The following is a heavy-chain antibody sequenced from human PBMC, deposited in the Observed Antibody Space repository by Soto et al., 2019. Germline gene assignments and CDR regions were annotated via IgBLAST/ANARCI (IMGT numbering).Heavy chain of an antibody. V-gene: IGHV1-2*02. Sequence: ASVKVSCKASGFTSSAYYIYWVRQALGQGLEWIGWINPNSGGTNNAQKFQGRVTMTRDTSTSTVYMELSALIPDDTAVYYCARSLLDEYSSSWRSAYYGMDVWGQGTTVTVSS. CDR2: INPNSGGT. CDR3: ARSLLDEYSSSWRSAYYGMDV. CDR1: GFTSSAYY. D-gene: IGHD6-13*01. J-gene: IGHJ6*02.